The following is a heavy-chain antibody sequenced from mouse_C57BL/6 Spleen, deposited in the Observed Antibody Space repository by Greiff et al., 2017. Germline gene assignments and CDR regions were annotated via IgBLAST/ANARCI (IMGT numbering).Heavy chain of an antibody. J-gene: IGHJ4*01. Sequence: VQLQQSGPELVKPGASVKISCKASGYSFTGYYMNWVTQSPEQSLEWIGEINPSTGGTTYNQKFKAKATLSVDTSSSTAYMQLKSLTSEDSAVYYCARRPVGEYYAMYYWGQGTSVAASS. CDR1: GYSFTGYY. CDR2: INPSTGGT. V-gene: IGHV1-42*01. CDR3: ARRPVGEYYAMYY.